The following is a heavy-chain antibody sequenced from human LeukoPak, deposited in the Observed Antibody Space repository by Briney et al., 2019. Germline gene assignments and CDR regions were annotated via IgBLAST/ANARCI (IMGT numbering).Heavy chain of an antibody. CDR2: IYHSGST. D-gene: IGHD2-15*01. V-gene: IGHV4-38-2*01. CDR1: GYSISSGYY. CDR3: ARRFGGSPDY. Sequence: SETLSLTCAVSGYSISSGYYWGWLRQPPGEGLEWIGSIYHSGSTYYNPSLKSRVTISVDTSKNQFSLKLSSVTAADTAVYYCARRFGGSPDYWGQGTLVTVSS. J-gene: IGHJ4*02.